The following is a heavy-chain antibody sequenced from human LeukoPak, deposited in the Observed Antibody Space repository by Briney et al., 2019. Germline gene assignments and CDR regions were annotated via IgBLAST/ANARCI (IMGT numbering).Heavy chain of an antibody. Sequence: PSETLSLTCAVSGYSISSGYYWGWIRQPPGKGLEWIGSIYHSGSTYYNPSLKSRVTISVDTSKNQFSLKLSSVTAADTAVYYWARETLSGYDGNDAFDILGQGTMV. D-gene: IGHD5-12*01. CDR2: IYHSGST. CDR3: ARETLSGYDGNDAFDI. V-gene: IGHV4-38-2*02. J-gene: IGHJ3*02. CDR1: GYSISSGYY.